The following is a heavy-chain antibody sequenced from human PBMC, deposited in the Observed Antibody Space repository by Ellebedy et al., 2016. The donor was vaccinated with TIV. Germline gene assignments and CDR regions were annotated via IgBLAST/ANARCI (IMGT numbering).Heavy chain of an antibody. CDR3: ARDQTAYDFWSGYHLYYYYYGMDV. CDR2: ISYDGSNK. J-gene: IGHJ6*02. CDR1: GFTFSSYA. D-gene: IGHD3-3*01. Sequence: GESLKISXAASGFTFSSYAMHWVRQAPGKGLEWVAVISYDGSNKYYADSVKGRFTISRDNSKNTLYLQMNSLRAEDTAVYYCARDQTAYDFWSGYHLYYYYYGMDVWGQGTTVTVSS. V-gene: IGHV3-30-3*01.